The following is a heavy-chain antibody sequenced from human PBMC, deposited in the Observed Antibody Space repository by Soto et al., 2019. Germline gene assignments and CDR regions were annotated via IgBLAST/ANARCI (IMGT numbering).Heavy chain of an antibody. CDR3: ARVPSPFDYYYAMDV. Sequence: SETRSLTCTVSGDSISSGNKYWSWIRQPPGKGLEWIGYIFSSGTTYYNPSLKSRLTMSLDASQNQFSLKLNSLTDADTAVYFCARVPSPFDYYYAMDVWGQGTMVTVSS. J-gene: IGHJ6*02. V-gene: IGHV4-30-4*01. CDR1: GDSISSGNKY. D-gene: IGHD3-16*01. CDR2: IFSSGTT.